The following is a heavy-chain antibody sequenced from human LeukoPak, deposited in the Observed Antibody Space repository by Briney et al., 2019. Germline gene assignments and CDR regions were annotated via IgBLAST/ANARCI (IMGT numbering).Heavy chain of an antibody. V-gene: IGHV4-34*01. CDR2: INHSGST. D-gene: IGHD5-24*01. J-gene: IGHJ4*02. CDR3: ARGSRDGYNYPYYFDY. Sequence: PSETLSLTCAVCGGSFSGYYWSWIRQPPGKGLEWIGEINHSGSTNYNPSLKSRVTISVDTSKNQFSLKLGSVTAADTAVYYCARGSRDGYNYPYYFDYWGQGTLVTVSS. CDR1: GGSFSGYY.